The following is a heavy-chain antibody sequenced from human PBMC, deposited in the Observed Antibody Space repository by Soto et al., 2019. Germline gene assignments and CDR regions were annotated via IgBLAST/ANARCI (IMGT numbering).Heavy chain of an antibody. Sequence: QVQLVQSGAEVKKPGSSVKVSCKASGGTFSSYAISWVRQAPGQGLEWMGGIIPIFGTANYAQKFQGRVTITADESTSTAYMELSSMRSEYTAVYYCARGTTGYCSSTSCYGLDYWGQGTLVTVSS. D-gene: IGHD2-2*01. CDR3: ARGTTGYCSSTSCYGLDY. J-gene: IGHJ4*02. CDR1: GGTFSSYA. V-gene: IGHV1-69*01. CDR2: IIPIFGTA.